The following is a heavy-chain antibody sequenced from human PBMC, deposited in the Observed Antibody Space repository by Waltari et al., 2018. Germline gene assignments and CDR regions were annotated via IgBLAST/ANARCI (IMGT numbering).Heavy chain of an antibody. Sequence: QVQLQQWGAGLLKPSETLSLTCAVYGGSFSGYYWSWIRQPPGKGLEWIGEINQIGRPNYNPSRKSRVTISVDTSKNLFSLKLSYVTAADTAVYYCARGAPKYCSGGSCYPGYYGMDVWGQGTTVTVSS. D-gene: IGHD2-15*01. J-gene: IGHJ6*02. CDR1: GGSFSGYY. CDR3: ARGAPKYCSGGSCYPGYYGMDV. CDR2: INQIGRP. V-gene: IGHV4-34*01.